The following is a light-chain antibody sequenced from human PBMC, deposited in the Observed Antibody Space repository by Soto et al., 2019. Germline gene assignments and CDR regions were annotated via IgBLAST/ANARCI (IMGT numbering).Light chain of an antibody. CDR3: QQSSSTPQT. V-gene: IGKV1-39*01. CDR2: VAS. Sequence: DIQMTQSPSSLSASVGDRVTITCRASQSIGSYLSWYQQKPGKAPKLLINVASTLQSGVPSRFSGSGSGTDFTLAISSLQPEDFETYYCQQSSSTPQTFGGGTRVEIK. CDR1: QSIGSY. J-gene: IGKJ4*01.